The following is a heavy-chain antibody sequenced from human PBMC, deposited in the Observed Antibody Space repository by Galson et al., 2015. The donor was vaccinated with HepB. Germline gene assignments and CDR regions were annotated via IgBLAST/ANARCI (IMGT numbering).Heavy chain of an antibody. CDR2: INQDGAKK. V-gene: IGHV3-7*03. Sequence: SLRLSCAASGFTFSSYWMTWVRQAPGKGLEWVANINQDGAKKNYVDFVKGRFTISRDNAKNSLYLEMNSLRAEDTAMYHCARDSTYYDGSAYYDNLDSWGQGTLVTVSS. J-gene: IGHJ4*02. CDR1: GFTFSSYW. CDR3: ARDSTYYDGSAYYDNLDS. D-gene: IGHD3-22*01.